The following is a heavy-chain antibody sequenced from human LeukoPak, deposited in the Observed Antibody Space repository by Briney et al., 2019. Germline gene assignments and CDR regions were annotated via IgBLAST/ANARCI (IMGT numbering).Heavy chain of an antibody. Sequence: SETLSLTCTVSGGSISSSSYYWSWIRQPAGKGLEWIGRIYTSGSTNYNPSLKSRVTISVDTPKNQFSLKLSSVTAADTAVYYCARGAGAFDYWGQGTLVTVSS. V-gene: IGHV4-61*02. J-gene: IGHJ4*02. CDR2: IYTSGST. CDR3: ARGAGAFDY. D-gene: IGHD3-10*01. CDR1: GGSISSSSYY.